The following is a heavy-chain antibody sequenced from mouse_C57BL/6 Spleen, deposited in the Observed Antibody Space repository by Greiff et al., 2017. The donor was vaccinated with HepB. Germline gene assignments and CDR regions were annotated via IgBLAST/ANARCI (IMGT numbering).Heavy chain of an antibody. CDR1: GFTFSDYY. Sequence: EVKLMESEGGLVQPGSSMKLSCTASGFTFSDYYMAWVRQVPEKGLEWVANINYDGSSTYYLDSLKSRFIISRDNAKNILYLQMSSLKSEDTATYYCARGLIYYDYHYAMDYWGQGTSVTVSS. CDR2: INYDGSST. D-gene: IGHD2-4*01. V-gene: IGHV5-16*01. J-gene: IGHJ4*01. CDR3: ARGLIYYDYHYAMDY.